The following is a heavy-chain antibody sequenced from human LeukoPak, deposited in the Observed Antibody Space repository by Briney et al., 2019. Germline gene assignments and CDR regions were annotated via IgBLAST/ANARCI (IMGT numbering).Heavy chain of an antibody. D-gene: IGHD6-13*01. V-gene: IGHV4-34*01. CDR3: ARVAWSSSSWSNYYYMDV. CDR2: INHSGST. CDR1: GFTFSDAW. Sequence: PGGSLRLSCAASGFTFSDAWMSWIRQPPGKGLEWIGEINHSGSTNYNPSLKSRVTISVDTSKNQFSLKLSSVTAADTAVYYCARVAWSSSSWSNYYYMDVWGKGTTVTVSS. J-gene: IGHJ6*03.